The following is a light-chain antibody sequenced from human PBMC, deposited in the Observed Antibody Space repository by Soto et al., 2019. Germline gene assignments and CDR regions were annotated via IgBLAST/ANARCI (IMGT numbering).Light chain of an antibody. J-gene: IGKJ4*01. Sequence: GARVSITCRASQSVSNWLAWYQQKPGKAPKILIYGESTLQSGVPQRFGGSGSGTAFTLTISRLQPEDSATYFCQQVHDYPITFGGGTKVDI. CDR3: QQVHDYPIT. CDR1: QSVSNW. V-gene: IGKV1-9*01. CDR2: GES.